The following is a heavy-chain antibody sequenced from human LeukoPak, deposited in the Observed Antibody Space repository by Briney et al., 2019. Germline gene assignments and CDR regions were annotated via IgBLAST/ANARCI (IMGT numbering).Heavy chain of an antibody. CDR3: TRFSAYGHMDV. CDR2: IRSKANSYAT. J-gene: IGHJ6*03. D-gene: IGHD3-3*01. CDR1: GFTFSGSA. Sequence: GGSLRLSCAASGFTFSGSAMHWVRQASGKGLERVGRIRSKANSYATAYAASVKGRFTISRDDSKNTAYLQMNSLKTEDTAVYYCTRFSAYGHMDVWGKGTTVTVSS. V-gene: IGHV3-73*01.